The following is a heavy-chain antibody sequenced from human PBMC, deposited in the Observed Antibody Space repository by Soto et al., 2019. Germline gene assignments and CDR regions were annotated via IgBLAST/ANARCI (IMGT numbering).Heavy chain of an antibody. V-gene: IGHV3-30*18. CDR3: DKDRVITMIDYSFDI. CDR1: GFTFSSYG. CDR2: ISYDGSNK. Sequence: QVQLVESGGGVVQPGRSLRLSCAASGFTFSSYGMHWVRQAPGKGLEWVAVISYDGSNKYYADSVKGRFTISRDNSKNTLYLQKNSLRAEDTAVYYCDKDRVITMIDYSFDIWGQGTMVTGSS. D-gene: IGHD3-22*01. J-gene: IGHJ3*02.